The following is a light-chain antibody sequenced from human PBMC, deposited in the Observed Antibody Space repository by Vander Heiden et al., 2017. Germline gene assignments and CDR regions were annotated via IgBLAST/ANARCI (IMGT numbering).Light chain of an antibody. CDR2: WAS. CDR1: KNY. J-gene: IGKJ4*01. CDR3: QQDYSIPLT. V-gene: IGKV4-1*01. Sequence: DIVMTQSPDSLAVSLGERATINNKNYLAWYQQKPGQPPKVVIHWASTRESGVPDRFSGSGSGTDFTLTISSLQAEDVALYYCQQDYSIPLTFGGGTKVEIK.